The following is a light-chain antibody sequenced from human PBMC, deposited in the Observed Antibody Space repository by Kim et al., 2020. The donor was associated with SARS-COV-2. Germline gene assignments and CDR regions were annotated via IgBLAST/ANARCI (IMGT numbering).Light chain of an antibody. CDR2: DNN. CDR1: SSNIGNNY. V-gene: IGLV1-51*01. J-gene: IGLJ2*01. CDR3: GTWDSSLSAPV. Sequence: GQKVTISCSGSSSNIGNNYVSWYQQLPGTAPKLLIYDNNKRPSGIPDRFSGSKPGTSATLGITGLQTGDEADYYCGTWDSSLSAPVFGGGTQLTVL.